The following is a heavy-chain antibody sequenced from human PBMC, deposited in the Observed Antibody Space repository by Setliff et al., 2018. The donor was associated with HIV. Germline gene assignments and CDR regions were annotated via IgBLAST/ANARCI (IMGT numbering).Heavy chain of an antibody. CDR2: IDHSGAT. J-gene: IGHJ5*02. CDR3: ARGSPVTIFGVVITNWFDP. CDR1: GESFSGDY. V-gene: IGHV4-34*01. Sequence: SETLSLTCAVYGESFSGDYWSWIRQPPGKGLEWIGEIDHSGATNHNPSLKSRVTMSIDTSKNQFSLKLSSVTAADTAVYYCARGSPVTIFGVVITNWFDPWGQGTLVTVSS. D-gene: IGHD3-3*01.